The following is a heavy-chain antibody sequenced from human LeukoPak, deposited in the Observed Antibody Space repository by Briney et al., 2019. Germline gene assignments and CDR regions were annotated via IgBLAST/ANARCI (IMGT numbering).Heavy chain of an antibody. D-gene: IGHD3-22*01. Sequence: ASVKVSCKPSGYTLTILVISRVRRAPGQALEWMGWISGYNGNTNYAQKLQGRVTMTTDASTSTAYMELRSLRSDDTAVYHSARDFHSSGYYHYFHYWGQGTLVTVSS. V-gene: IGHV1-18*01. CDR1: GYTLTILV. J-gene: IGHJ4*02. CDR3: ARDFHSSGYYHYFHY. CDR2: ISGYNGNT.